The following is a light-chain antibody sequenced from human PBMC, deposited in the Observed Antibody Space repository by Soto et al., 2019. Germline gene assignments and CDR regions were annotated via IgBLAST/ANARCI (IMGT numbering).Light chain of an antibody. CDR3: QQYNNWPWT. CDR2: GAS. J-gene: IGKJ1*01. V-gene: IGKV3-15*01. CDR1: QSVSSN. Sequence: EIVMTQSAATLSVYPGERATLSCRASQSVSSNLAWYQQKPGQAPRLLIYGASTRATGIPARFSGSGSGTEFTLTISSLQSEDFAVYYCQQYNNWPWTFGQGTKV.